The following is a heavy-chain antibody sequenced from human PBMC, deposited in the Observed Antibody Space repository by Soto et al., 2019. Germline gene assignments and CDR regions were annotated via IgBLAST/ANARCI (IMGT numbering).Heavy chain of an antibody. Sequence: SETLSLTCTVSGGSISSYYWSWIRQPPGKGLEWIGYVYYSGSTNYNPSLKSRVTISVDTSKNQFSLKLSSVTAADTAVYYCASTISGYDLKAFDIWGQGTMVTVSS. D-gene: IGHD5-12*01. J-gene: IGHJ3*02. CDR1: GGSISSYY. CDR3: ASTISGYDLKAFDI. CDR2: VYYSGST. V-gene: IGHV4-59*01.